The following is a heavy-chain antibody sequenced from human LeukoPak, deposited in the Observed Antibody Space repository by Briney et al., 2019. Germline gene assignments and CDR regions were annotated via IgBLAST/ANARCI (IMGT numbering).Heavy chain of an antibody. V-gene: IGHV3-23*01. Sequence: GALKPSWSTSGFSFCTYDLNWVRQTSGEGLGWVPTISASGGTTYYADSVKSRFTISRDNSKNTLYLRMNSLRAEDTALYYCAKGGPYSNFPFDPWGQGTLVTVFS. D-gene: IGHD4-4*01. CDR2: ISASGGTT. CDR1: GFSFCTYD. J-gene: IGHJ5*02. CDR3: AKGGPYSNFPFDP.